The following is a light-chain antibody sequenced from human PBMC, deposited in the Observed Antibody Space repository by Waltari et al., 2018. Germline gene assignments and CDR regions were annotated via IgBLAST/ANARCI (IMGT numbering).Light chain of an antibody. CDR1: QSLVHSDGNTF. V-gene: IGKV2-30*02. J-gene: IGKJ1*01. Sequence: DVVLTQSPLSLPVTLGQPASISCRSSQSLVHSDGNTFLSWFQQRPGQSPRRLIYRVCKRDLGVPDRFSGSGSGTDFTLRISRVEAEDVGVYYCMQGTHWPPWTFGQGTKVEIK. CDR3: MQGTHWPPWT. CDR2: RVC.